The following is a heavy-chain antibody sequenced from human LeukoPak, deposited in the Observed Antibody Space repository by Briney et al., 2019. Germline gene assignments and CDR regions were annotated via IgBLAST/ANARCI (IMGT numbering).Heavy chain of an antibody. V-gene: IGHV1-2*02. CDR1: GYTFTSYD. D-gene: IGHD6-13*01. J-gene: IGHJ5*02. CDR2: INPNSGDT. CDR3: ARSEAAGRFDP. Sequence: ASVKVSCKASGYTFTSYDINWVRQAPGQGLEWMGWINPNSGDTNYAQKFQGRVTMTRDTSISTAYMELSRLRSDDTAVYYCARSEAAGRFDPWGQGTLVTVSS.